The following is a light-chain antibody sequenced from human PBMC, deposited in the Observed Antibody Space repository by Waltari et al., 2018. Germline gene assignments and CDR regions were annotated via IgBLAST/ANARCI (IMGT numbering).Light chain of an antibody. J-gene: IGKJ1*01. CDR2: RAS. CDR1: QGISNW. Sequence: DIQMTQSPSSLSASVGDRVTIHCRASQGISNWLAWYQQKPGKAPKLLIYRASNLETGVPSRFSGSGSGTDFTLTISSLQPEDIATYYCQQHDNSPWTFGQGTKVEIK. V-gene: IGKV1-33*01. CDR3: QQHDNSPWT.